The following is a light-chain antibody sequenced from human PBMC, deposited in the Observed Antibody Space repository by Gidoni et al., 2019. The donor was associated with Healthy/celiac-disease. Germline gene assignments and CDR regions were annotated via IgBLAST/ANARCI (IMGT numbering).Light chain of an antibody. CDR1: SLRNYY. J-gene: IGLJ3*02. V-gene: IGLV3-19*01. CDR2: GKN. CDR3: NSRDSSGNHWV. Sequence: SSELPQDPAVSVALGQTVRITCQGDSLRNYYASWYQQKPGQAPILVIYGKNNRPSGIPDRFSGSSSGNTASLTITGAQAEDEADYYCNSRDSSGNHWVFGGGTKLTVL.